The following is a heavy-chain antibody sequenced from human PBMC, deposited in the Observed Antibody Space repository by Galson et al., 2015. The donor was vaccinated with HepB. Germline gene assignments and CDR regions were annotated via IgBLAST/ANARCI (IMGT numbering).Heavy chain of an antibody. D-gene: IGHD7-27*01. Sequence: CAISGDSVSSNSAARNWIRQSPSRGLEWLGRTWYRSKWYNGYAVSVKSRITINPDTSKNQFSLHLNPVTPEDTAVYYCARSTGDLDYWGQGTLVTVSS. J-gene: IGHJ4*02. CDR1: GDSVSSNSAA. CDR2: TWYRSKWYN. CDR3: ARSTGDLDY. V-gene: IGHV6-1*01.